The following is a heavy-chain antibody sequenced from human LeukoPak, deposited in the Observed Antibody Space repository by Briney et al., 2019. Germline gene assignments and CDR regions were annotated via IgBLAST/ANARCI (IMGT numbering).Heavy chain of an antibody. Sequence: PSETLSLTCTVSGGSISSGGYYWTWIRQPAGKGLEWIGYIYYSGSTNYNPSLKSRVTISVDTSKNQFSLKLSSVTAADTAVYYCARVAGGRHDYWGQGTLVTVSS. V-gene: IGHV4-61*10. J-gene: IGHJ4*02. D-gene: IGHD2-15*01. CDR1: GGSISSGGYY. CDR2: IYYSGST. CDR3: ARVAGGRHDY.